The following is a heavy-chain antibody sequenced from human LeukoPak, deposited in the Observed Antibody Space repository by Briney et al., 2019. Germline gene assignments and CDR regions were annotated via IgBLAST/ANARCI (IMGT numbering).Heavy chain of an antibody. D-gene: IGHD3-9*01. CDR1: GFTFSSYA. CDR3: AKDSYYDILTGYYRGAFDI. J-gene: IGHJ3*02. CDR2: ISGSGGST. Sequence: GGSLRLSCAASGFTFSSYAMSWVRQAPGKGLEWVSAISGSGGSTYYADSVKGRFTIFRDNSKNTLYLQMNSLRAEDTAVYYCAKDSYYDILTGYYRGAFDIWGQGTMVTVSS. V-gene: IGHV3-23*01.